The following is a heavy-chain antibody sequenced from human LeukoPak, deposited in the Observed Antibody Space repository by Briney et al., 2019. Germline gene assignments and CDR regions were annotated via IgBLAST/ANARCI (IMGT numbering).Heavy chain of an antibody. CDR1: GGSISSYY. CDR2: IYTSGST. V-gene: IGHV4-4*07. J-gene: IGHJ4*02. D-gene: IGHD3-9*01. Sequence: SETRSLTCAVSGGSISSYYWNWIRQPAGKGLEWIGRIYTSGSTNYNPSLKSRVTMSVDTSKNQFSLKLISVTAADTAVYYCARAASDYDILTGYSHTRFDYWGQGTLVTVSS. CDR3: ARAASDYDILTGYSHTRFDY.